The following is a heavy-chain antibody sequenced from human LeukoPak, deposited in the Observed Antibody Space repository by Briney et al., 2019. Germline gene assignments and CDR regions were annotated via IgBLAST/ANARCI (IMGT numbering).Heavy chain of an antibody. J-gene: IGHJ4*02. CDR2: ISYDGSNK. CDR3: AKDRATVFYFDY. Sequence: GGSLRLSCAASGFTFSSYGMHWVRQAPGKGLEWVAVISYDGSNKYYADSVKGRFTIPRDNSKNTLYLQMNSLRAEDTAVYYCAKDRATVFYFDYWGQGTLVTVSS. V-gene: IGHV3-30*18. CDR1: GFTFSSYG. D-gene: IGHD4-17*01.